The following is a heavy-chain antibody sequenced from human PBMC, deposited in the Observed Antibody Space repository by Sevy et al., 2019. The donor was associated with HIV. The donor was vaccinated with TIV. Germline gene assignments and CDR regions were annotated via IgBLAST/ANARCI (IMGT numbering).Heavy chain of an antibody. V-gene: IGHV1-2*04. CDR2: INPNTGGT. Sequence: ASVKVSCKASGYTFTGYYIHWVRQAPGQGLEWMGWINPNTGGTNFAQKFQGWVTMTRDTSITTAYMELSRLRSDDTAVYYCARDRTYSNVCLGNYYYDMDVWGQGTTVTVSS. CDR1: GYTFTGYY. D-gene: IGHD6-19*01. CDR3: ARDRTYSNVCLGNYYYDMDV. J-gene: IGHJ6*02.